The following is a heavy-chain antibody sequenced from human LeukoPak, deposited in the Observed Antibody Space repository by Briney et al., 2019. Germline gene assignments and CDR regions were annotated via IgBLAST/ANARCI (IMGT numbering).Heavy chain of an antibody. Sequence: SVKVSCKASGGTFSSYAISWVRQAPGQGLEWMGRIIPIFGIANYAQKFQGRVTITADKSTSTAYMELSSLRSEDTTVYYCARCISGSYYFDYWGQGTLVTVSS. V-gene: IGHV1-69*04. J-gene: IGHJ4*02. D-gene: IGHD1-26*01. CDR3: ARCISGSYYFDY. CDR1: GGTFSSYA. CDR2: IIPIFGIA.